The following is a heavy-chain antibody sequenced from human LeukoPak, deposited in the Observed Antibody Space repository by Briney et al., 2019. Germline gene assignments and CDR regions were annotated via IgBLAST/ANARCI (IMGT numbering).Heavy chain of an antibody. V-gene: IGHV1-69*05. CDR2: IIPIFGTA. J-gene: IGHJ5*02. CDR3: ARFGYDFWSGYTLRP. D-gene: IGHD3-3*01. CDR1: GGTFSSYA. Sequence: VASVKVSCKASGGTFSSYAISWVRQAPGQGLEWMGGIIPIFGTANYAQKFQGRVTITTDESTSTAYMELSSLRSEDTAVYYCARFGYDFWSGYTLRPWGQGTLVTVSS.